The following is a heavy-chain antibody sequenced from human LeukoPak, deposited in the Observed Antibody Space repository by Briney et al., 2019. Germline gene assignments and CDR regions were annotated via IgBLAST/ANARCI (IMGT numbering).Heavy chain of an antibody. CDR1: GFTFDDYD. CDR2: INWHGGRT. Sequence: GGSLRLSCAASGFTFDDYDMSWVRQGPGKGLEWVANINWHGGRTDYADSVKGRFTISRDNAKNSLSLQMKSLRAEDTAFYYCARRHSSGKYYYYMDVWGKGTTVTVSS. D-gene: IGHD6-19*01. CDR3: ARRHSSGKYYYYMDV. V-gene: IGHV3-20*04. J-gene: IGHJ6*03.